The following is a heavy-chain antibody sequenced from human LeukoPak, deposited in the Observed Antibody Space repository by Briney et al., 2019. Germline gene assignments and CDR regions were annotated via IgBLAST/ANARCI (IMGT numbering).Heavy chain of an antibody. Sequence: PGGSLRLSCAASGFTFSTYGMHWVRQAPGKGLERVTNIRSDGSNKYYADSVKGRFTVSRDYSENTLYLQMNSLKTEDTAVYYCAKSSGPGYQSDGFDMWGQGTMVTVSS. CDR3: AKSSGPGYQSDGFDM. V-gene: IGHV3-30*02. CDR2: IRSDGSNK. J-gene: IGHJ3*02. CDR1: GFTFSTYG. D-gene: IGHD3-9*01.